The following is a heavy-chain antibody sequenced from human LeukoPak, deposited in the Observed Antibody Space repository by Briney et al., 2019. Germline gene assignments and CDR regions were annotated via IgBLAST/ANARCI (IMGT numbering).Heavy chain of an antibody. CDR2: IYYSGST. J-gene: IGHJ4*02. D-gene: IGHD3-22*01. Sequence: PSETLSLTCTVSGGSISSGGYYWSWIRQHPGQGLEWIGYIYYSGSTYYNPSLKSRVTISVDTSKNQFSLKLSSVTAADTAVYYCASTYYYDSSGYRDYWGQGTLVTVSS. CDR1: GGSISSGGYY. V-gene: IGHV4-31*03. CDR3: ASTYYYDSSGYRDY.